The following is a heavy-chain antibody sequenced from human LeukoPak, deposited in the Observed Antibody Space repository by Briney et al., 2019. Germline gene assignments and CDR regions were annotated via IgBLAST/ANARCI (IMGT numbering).Heavy chain of an antibody. CDR3: ARAGPEFSSSSGLDY. J-gene: IGHJ4*02. V-gene: IGHV1-46*01. D-gene: IGHD6-6*01. Sequence: GASVKVSFKASGYTFISYYIHWVRQAPGQGLEWMGLINPNSGNAPYAQHFQGRLTMTRDTSTSTVYMELSSLRSEDTAVYYCARAGPEFSSSSGLDYWGQGTLVTVSS. CDR2: INPNSGNA. CDR1: GYTFISYY.